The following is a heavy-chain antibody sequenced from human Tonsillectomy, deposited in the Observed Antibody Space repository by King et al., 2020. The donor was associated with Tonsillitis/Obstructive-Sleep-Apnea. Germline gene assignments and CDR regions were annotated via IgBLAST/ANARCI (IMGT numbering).Heavy chain of an antibody. CDR2: INHSGST. Sequence: VQLQQWGAGLLKPSETLSLTCTVYGGSFSDYYWSWIRQPPGKGLEWIGEINHSGSTNYNPSLKSRVTISVDTSKNQFSLNLNSVTAADTAVYYCVIASKSDTLRPFQNWGQGTLVTVSS. D-gene: IGHD5-18*01. CDR3: VIASKSDTLRPFQN. CDR1: GGSFSDYY. J-gene: IGHJ1*01. V-gene: IGHV4-34*01.